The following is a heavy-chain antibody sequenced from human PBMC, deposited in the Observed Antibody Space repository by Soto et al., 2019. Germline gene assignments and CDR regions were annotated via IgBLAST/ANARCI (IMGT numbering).Heavy chain of an antibody. CDR1: GFTFSSYG. D-gene: IGHD5-12*01. Sequence: QVQLVESGGGVVQPGRSLRLSCAASGFTFSSYGMHWVRQAPGKGLEWVAVISYDGSNKYYADSVKGRFTISRDNSKNTLHLQMNSLRAEDTAVYYCAKCTHVDIVATIPGHAFDIWGQGTMVTVSS. V-gene: IGHV3-30*18. CDR3: AKCTHVDIVATIPGHAFDI. J-gene: IGHJ3*02. CDR2: ISYDGSNK.